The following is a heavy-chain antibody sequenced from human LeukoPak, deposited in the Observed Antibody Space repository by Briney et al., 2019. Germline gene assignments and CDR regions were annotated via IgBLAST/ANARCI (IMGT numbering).Heavy chain of an antibody. D-gene: IGHD3-10*01. V-gene: IGHV3-15*07. CDR1: GFSFNNAW. CDR2: IKSKTNGGTT. J-gene: IGHJ4*02. Sequence: PGGSLRLSCAASGFSFNNAWMNWGRQGPGKGLEWVGRIKSKTNGGTTEYAAPVKGRFTILRDDSKNTLYLQMNSLKTEDTAIYYCMLGSGSYDSADFDYWGQGILVTVSS. CDR3: MLGSGSYDSADFDY.